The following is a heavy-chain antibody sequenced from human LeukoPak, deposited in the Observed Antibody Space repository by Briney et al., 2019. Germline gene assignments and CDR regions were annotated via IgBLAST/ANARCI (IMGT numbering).Heavy chain of an antibody. D-gene: IGHD4-23*01. CDR2: IRYDGSNK. J-gene: IGHJ4*02. V-gene: IGHV3-30*02. Sequence: GGSLRLSCAASGFTFSSYGMHWVRQAPGKGLEWVAFIRYDGSNKYYADSVKGRFTISRDNSKNTLYLQMNSLRAEDTAVYYCAKVHRLLNSQSHMVDYWGQGTLVTVSS. CDR1: GFTFSSYG. CDR3: AKVHRLLNSQSHMVDY.